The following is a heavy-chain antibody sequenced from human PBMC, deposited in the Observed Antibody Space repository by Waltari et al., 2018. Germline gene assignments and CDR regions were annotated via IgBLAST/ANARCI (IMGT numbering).Heavy chain of an antibody. CDR2: VHGSGRT. V-gene: IGHV4-4*02. Sequence: QLQLQESGPGLVKPSGTLSLSCAVSGDSVSSAYLWNWVRQSPQKGLEWIGQVHGSGRTNYTPSFARRVTVSLDTSKNLFSLKVTSATAADTAVYYCARDRGRGLYLDTWGPGTLVTVSP. D-gene: IGHD2-15*01. J-gene: IGHJ5*02. CDR1: GDSVSSAYL. CDR3: ARDRGRGLYLDT.